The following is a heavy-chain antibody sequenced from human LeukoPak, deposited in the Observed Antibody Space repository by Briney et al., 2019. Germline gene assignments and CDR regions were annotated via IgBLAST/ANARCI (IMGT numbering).Heavy chain of an antibody. Sequence: SETLSLTCTVSGGSISSYYWSWIRQPAGKGLEWIGRIYTSGSTNYNPSLKSRVTISVDTSKNQFSLKLSSVTAADTAVYYCARRETLGYCSGGSCYYDVWYFDYWGQGTLVTVSS. CDR1: GGSISSYY. CDR3: ARRETLGYCSGGSCYYDVWYFDY. D-gene: IGHD2-15*01. V-gene: IGHV4-4*07. J-gene: IGHJ4*02. CDR2: IYTSGST.